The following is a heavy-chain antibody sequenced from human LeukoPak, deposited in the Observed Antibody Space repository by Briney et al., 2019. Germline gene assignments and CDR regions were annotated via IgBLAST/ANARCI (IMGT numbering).Heavy chain of an antibody. D-gene: IGHD4/OR15-4a*01. V-gene: IGHV3-30-3*01. J-gene: IGHJ4*02. CDR1: GFTFSTYA. CDR2: VSNDAYNK. Sequence: GGSLRLSCAASGFTFSTYAMHWVRQAPGKGLEWVAVVSNDAYNKYYADSVKGRFTISRDNSRNTLYLQMNSLGPEDTAVYYCARDFSGASRIDFWGQGALVSVSS. CDR3: ARDFSGASRIDF.